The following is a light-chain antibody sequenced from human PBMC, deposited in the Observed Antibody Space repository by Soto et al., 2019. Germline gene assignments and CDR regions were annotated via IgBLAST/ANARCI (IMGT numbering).Light chain of an antibody. CDR1: QSVSSH. Sequence: IVLTQSPGNRSLSPGERATLSCRTSQSVSSHLAWYQQKHGQAPRLLIHDASSRATGTPARFSGIGSGTDCTLTISSLEPEDFAVYDCQQYGNSTQTFGQGTKVEIK. CDR2: DAS. V-gene: IGKV3-20*01. J-gene: IGKJ1*01. CDR3: QQYGNSTQT.